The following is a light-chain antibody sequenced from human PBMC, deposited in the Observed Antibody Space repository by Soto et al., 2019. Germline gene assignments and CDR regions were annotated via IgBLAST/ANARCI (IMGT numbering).Light chain of an antibody. CDR1: KLGDKY. J-gene: IGLJ2*01. Sequence: SYELTQPPSVSVSPGQTASITCSGDKLGDKYACWYQQKPGQSPVLVIYQDSKRPSGIPERFSGSNSGNTATLTISGTQAIDEADYYCQAWDSSTVVFGGGTEVTVL. CDR2: QDS. V-gene: IGLV3-1*01. CDR3: QAWDSSTVV.